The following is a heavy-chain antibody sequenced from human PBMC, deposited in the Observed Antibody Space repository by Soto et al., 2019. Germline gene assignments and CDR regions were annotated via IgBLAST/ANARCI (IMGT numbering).Heavy chain of an antibody. J-gene: IGHJ3*02. CDR3: ASEGPYDSSGYSSGAFDI. Sequence: HPGGSLRLSCAASGFTFSSYSMHWVRQAPGKGLEWVAVIWYDGSNKYYADSVKGRFTISRDNSKNTLYLQMNSLGAEDTAVYYCASEGPYDSSGYSSGAFDIWGQGTMVTVSS. D-gene: IGHD3-22*01. CDR2: IWYDGSNK. CDR1: GFTFSSYS. V-gene: IGHV3-33*08.